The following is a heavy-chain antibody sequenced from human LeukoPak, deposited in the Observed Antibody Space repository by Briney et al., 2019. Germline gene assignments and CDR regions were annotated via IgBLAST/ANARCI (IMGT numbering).Heavy chain of an antibody. CDR2: IYHSGST. J-gene: IGHJ1*01. V-gene: IGHV4-61*10. CDR3: ARAEVVGAHLRSGHFQH. Sequence: SETLSLTCTVSGGSISSGSYYWSWIRQPAGKGLEWIGEIYHSGSTNYNPSLKSRVTISVDKSKNQFSLNVSSVTAADTAVYYCARAEVVGAHLRSGHFQHWGQGTLVIVSS. CDR1: GGSISSGSYY. D-gene: IGHD1-26*01.